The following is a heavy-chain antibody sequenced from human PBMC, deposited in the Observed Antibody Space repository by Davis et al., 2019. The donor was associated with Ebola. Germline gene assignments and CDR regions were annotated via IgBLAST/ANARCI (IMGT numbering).Heavy chain of an antibody. J-gene: IGHJ5*02. V-gene: IGHV5-10-1*01. CDR2: IDPSDSYI. Sequence: KVSCKGSGYSFTNYWISWVRQMPGKGLEWMGRIDPSDSYIIYNPSFQGHITISVDMSINTAYLQWSSLKASDTAMYYCARRYSFNWFDPWGQGTLVTVSS. D-gene: IGHD2-15*01. CDR1: GYSFTNYW. CDR3: ARRYSFNWFDP.